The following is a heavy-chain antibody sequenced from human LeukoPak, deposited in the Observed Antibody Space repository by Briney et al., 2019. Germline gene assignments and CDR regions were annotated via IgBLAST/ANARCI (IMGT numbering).Heavy chain of an antibody. J-gene: IGHJ4*02. CDR2: ISSSGSTI. CDR1: GFTFSDYY. Sequence: GGSLRLSCAASGFTFSDYYMSWIRQVPGKGLEWVSYISSSGSTIYYADSVKGRFTISRDNAKNSLYLQMNSLRAEDTAVYYCARGVIVVVPAAFGYWGQGTLVTVSS. V-gene: IGHV3-11*01. D-gene: IGHD2-2*01. CDR3: ARGVIVVVPAAFGY.